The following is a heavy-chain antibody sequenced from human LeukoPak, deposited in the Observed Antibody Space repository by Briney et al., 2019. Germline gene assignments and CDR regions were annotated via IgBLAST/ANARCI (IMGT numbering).Heavy chain of an antibody. Sequence: GESLKISCKGSGSCFTNYWIGWVRQMPGKGLEWMGIIYPGDSDTRYSPSFQGQVTISADKSISTAYPQWSSLKASDTAMYYCAKAYYYDSSGYSPWGQGTLVTVSS. J-gene: IGHJ5*02. CDR1: GSCFTNYW. V-gene: IGHV5-51*01. CDR2: IYPGDSDT. CDR3: AKAYYYDSSGYSP. D-gene: IGHD3-22*01.